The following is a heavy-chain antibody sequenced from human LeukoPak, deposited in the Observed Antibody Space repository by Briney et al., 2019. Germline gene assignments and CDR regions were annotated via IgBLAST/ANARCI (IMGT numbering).Heavy chain of an antibody. CDR1: ADSMNNYY. D-gene: IGHD3-10*02. J-gene: IGHJ4*02. Sequence: PSETLSLTCSVFADSMNNYYWTWIRQPPGKGLEWVGNMHPGGTTKFHPSLEGRVTMSIDTSNKQFSLRLRSVTAADTATYYCAKTGSLFGRFLDHWGPGALVVVSS. CDR2: MHPGGTT. CDR3: AKTGSLFGRFLDH. V-gene: IGHV4-59*01.